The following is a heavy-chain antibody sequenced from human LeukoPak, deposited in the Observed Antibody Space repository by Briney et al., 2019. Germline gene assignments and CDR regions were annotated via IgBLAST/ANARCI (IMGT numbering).Heavy chain of an antibody. J-gene: IGHJ3*02. CDR1: GDSISGYY. Sequence: PSETLSLTCSVSGDSISGYYWNWIRQPAGEGLEWIGYIYYSGSTNYNPSLKSRVTISVDTSKNQFSLKLSSVTAADTAVYYCAITPHYCSGGSCYSGAFDIWGQGTMVTVSS. CDR2: IYYSGST. CDR3: AITPHYCSGGSCYSGAFDI. V-gene: IGHV4-59*08. D-gene: IGHD2-15*01.